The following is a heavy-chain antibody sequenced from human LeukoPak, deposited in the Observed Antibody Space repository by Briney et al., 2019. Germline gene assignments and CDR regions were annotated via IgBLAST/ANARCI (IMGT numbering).Heavy chain of an antibody. D-gene: IGHD2-15*01. J-gene: IGHJ3*02. V-gene: IGHV3-7*03. Sequence: GGSLRLSCTASGFTFDTQYMAWVRQGPGKGLEWVANIKEDGSFKNYVDSVKGRFTISRDNAKNSLYLEMNSLRAEDTALYYCVRDSTIEHNNRWYDGLGIWRQGTMVTVSS. CDR1: GFTFDTQY. CDR3: VRDSTIEHNNRWYDGLGI. CDR2: IKEDGSFK.